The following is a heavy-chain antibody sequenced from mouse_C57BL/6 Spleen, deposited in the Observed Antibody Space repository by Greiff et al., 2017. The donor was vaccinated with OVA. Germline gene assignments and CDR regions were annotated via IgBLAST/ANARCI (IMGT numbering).Heavy chain of an antibody. V-gene: IGHV5-9-1*02. Sequence: EVHLVESGEGLVKPGGSLKLSCAASGFTFSSYAMSWVRQTPEKRLEWVAYISSGGDYIYYADTVKGRFTISRDNARNTLYLQMSSLKSEDTAMYYCTRDGATVAMDYWGQGTSVTVSS. J-gene: IGHJ4*01. CDR3: TRDGATVAMDY. CDR1: GFTFSSYA. D-gene: IGHD1-1*01. CDR2: ISSGGDYI.